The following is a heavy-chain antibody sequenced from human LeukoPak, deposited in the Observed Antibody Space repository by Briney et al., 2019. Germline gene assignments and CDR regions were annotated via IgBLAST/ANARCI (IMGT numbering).Heavy chain of an antibody. D-gene: IGHD2-2*01. CDR2: IWYDGSNK. V-gene: IGHV3-33*06. J-gene: IGHJ6*04. CDR3: AKDSDVYCSGASCYVDV. CDR1: GFTFRMYA. Sequence: GRSLRLSCAASGFTFRMYAMHWVRQAPGQGLEWVAVIWYDGSNKYHADSVTGRFTISRDNSRNTPYLQMNSLRAEDTAIYYCAKDSDVYCSGASCYVDVWGKGTTVTVSS.